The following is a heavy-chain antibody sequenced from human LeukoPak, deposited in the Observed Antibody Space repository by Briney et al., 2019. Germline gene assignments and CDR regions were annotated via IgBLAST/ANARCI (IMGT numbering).Heavy chain of an antibody. D-gene: IGHD3-10*01. CDR3: ARHPWGFGEFRIDY. CDR2: IYNSGST. Sequence: SETLSLTCTVSGGSISSYYWSWIRQSPGKGLEWIGYIYNSGSTNYNPSLKSRVTISVDTSKNQLSLKLTSVTAADTAVYYCARHPWGFGEFRIDYWGQGTLVTVSS. V-gene: IGHV4-59*08. J-gene: IGHJ4*02. CDR1: GGSISSYY.